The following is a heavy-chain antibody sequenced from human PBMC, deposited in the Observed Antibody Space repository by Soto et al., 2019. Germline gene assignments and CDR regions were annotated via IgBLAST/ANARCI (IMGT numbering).Heavy chain of an antibody. CDR2: ISAYNGNT. Sequence: QVQLVQSGAEVKKPGASVKVSCKASGYTFTSYGISWVRQAPGQGLEWMGWISAYNGNTNYAQKLQGRVTMTTDTPTSTAYTELRSLRSDDTDVYYCARCSEQLVLDGYWGQGTLVTVSP. CDR1: GYTFTSYG. CDR3: ARCSEQLVLDGY. D-gene: IGHD6-13*01. V-gene: IGHV1-18*04. J-gene: IGHJ4*02.